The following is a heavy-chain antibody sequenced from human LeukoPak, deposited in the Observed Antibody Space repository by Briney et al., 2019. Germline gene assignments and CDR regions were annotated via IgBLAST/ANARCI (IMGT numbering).Heavy chain of an antibody. CDR2: ISYDGSNK. V-gene: IGHV3-30-3*01. D-gene: IGHD3-22*01. J-gene: IGHJ4*02. Sequence: GGSLRLSCAASGFTFSSYAMHWVRQAPGKGLEWVAVISYDGSNKYYADSVKGRFTISRDNSKNTLYLQMNSLRAEDTAVYYCARVTGSSGSYYFDYWGQGTLVTVSS. CDR1: GFTFSSYA. CDR3: ARVTGSSGSYYFDY.